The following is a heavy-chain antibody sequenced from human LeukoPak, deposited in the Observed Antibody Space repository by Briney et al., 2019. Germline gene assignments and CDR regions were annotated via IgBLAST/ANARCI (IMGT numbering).Heavy chain of an antibody. CDR3: SSSSYYYYYMDV. J-gene: IGHJ6*03. CDR1: GYTLTELS. V-gene: IGHV1-69*13. D-gene: IGHD6-13*01. CDR2: IIPIFGTA. Sequence: ASVKVSCKVSGYTLTELSMHWVRQAPGQGLEWMGGIIPIFGTANYAQKFQGRVTITADESTSTAYMELSSLRSEDTAVYFCSSSSYYYYYMDVWGKGTTVTVSS.